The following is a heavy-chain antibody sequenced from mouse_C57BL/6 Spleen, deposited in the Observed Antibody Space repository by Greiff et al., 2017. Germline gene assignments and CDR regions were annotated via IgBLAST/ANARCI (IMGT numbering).Heavy chain of an antibody. CDR3: SRDDGYSWFAY. D-gene: IGHD2-3*01. CDR1: GYTFTSYW. CDR2: IDPSDSET. Sequence: QVQLQQPGAELVRPGSSVKLSCKASGYTFTSYWMHWVKQRPIQGLEWIGNIDPSDSETHYNQKFKYKATLTVDKSSSTAYMQLSSLTSEDSAVYYCSRDDGYSWFAYWGQGTLVTVSA. V-gene: IGHV1-52*01. J-gene: IGHJ3*01.